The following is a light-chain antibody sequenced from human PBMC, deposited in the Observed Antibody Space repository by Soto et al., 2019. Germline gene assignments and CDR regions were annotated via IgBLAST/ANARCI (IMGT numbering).Light chain of an antibody. V-gene: IGKV3D-20*02. CDR2: GAS. CDR3: QQRSIWPDT. Sequence: EIVLTQSPGTLSLSPGERATLSCRASQSVSSSYLAWYQQKPGQAPRLLIYGASNRATGIPDRFSGSGSGTDFTLTISSLEPEDFAVYYCQQRSIWPDTFGQGTRLEIK. J-gene: IGKJ5*01. CDR1: QSVSSSY.